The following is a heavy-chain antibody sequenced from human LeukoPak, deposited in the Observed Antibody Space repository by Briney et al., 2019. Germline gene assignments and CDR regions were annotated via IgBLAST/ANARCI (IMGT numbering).Heavy chain of an antibody. CDR3: AKDENPRDYNYSGMDV. CDR2: VSNDDSIT. J-gene: IGHJ6*02. Sequence: PGRSLRLSCAASGFTFSGFAFSSYAMHWVRQAPGKGLGWVAVVSNDDSITYYAESLKGRLTISRDNSKNTLYLQMNDLRHEDTAVYYCAKDENPRDYNYSGMDVWGQGTTVTVSS. D-gene: IGHD2/OR15-2a*01. CDR1: GFTFSGFAFSSYA. V-gene: IGHV3-30-3*01.